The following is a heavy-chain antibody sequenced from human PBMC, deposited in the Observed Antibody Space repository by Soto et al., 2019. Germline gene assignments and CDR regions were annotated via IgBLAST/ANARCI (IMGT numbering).Heavy chain of an antibody. Sequence: GASVKVSCKVSGYTLTELSMHWVRQAPGKGLEWMGGFDPEDGETIYAQKFQGRVTLTEDTSTDTAYMDLSSLRSEDTAVYYCATMVRGVFDYWGQGTLVTVSS. CDR1: GYTLTELS. J-gene: IGHJ4*02. V-gene: IGHV1-24*01. D-gene: IGHD3-10*01. CDR3: ATMVRGVFDY. CDR2: FDPEDGET.